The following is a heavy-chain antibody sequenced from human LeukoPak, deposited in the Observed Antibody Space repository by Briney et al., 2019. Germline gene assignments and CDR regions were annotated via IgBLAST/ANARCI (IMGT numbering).Heavy chain of an antibody. CDR1: GGTFSSYA. CDR3: ARGVPIRDYYYYYMDV. V-gene: IGHV1-69*05. J-gene: IGHJ6*03. CDR2: IIPISGTA. D-gene: IGHD5-24*01. Sequence: GASVKVSCKXSGGTFSSYAISWVRQAPGQGLEWMGRIIPISGTANYSQKFQGRVTITTDESTSTAYMELSSLRSEDTAVYYCARGVPIRDYYYYYMDVWGKGTTVTVSS.